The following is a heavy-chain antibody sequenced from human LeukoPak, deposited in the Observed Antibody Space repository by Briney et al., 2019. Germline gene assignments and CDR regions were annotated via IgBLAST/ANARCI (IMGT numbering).Heavy chain of an antibody. J-gene: IGHJ4*02. CDR3: AKDRPITMSSFDY. CDR1: GFTFSYYS. CDR2: ISSSSSTI. D-gene: IGHD3-10*02. Sequence: GGSLRLSCAASGFTFSYYSMNWVRQAPGKGLEWVSYISSSSSTIYYADSVKGRFTISRDNSKNTLYLQMNSLRAEDTAVYYCAKDRPITMSSFDYWGQGTLVTVSS. V-gene: IGHV3-48*01.